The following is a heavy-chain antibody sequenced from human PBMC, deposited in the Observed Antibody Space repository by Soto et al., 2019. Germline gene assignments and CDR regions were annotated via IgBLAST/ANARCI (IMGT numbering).Heavy chain of an antibody. CDR3: AREGRYCSSTSCYGWWFDP. V-gene: IGHV4-34*01. CDR2: INHGGST. Sequence: SETLSLTCAVYGGSFNDDYWNWIRQPPGKGLEWIGEINHGGSTNYNPSLKSRVTISVDTSKNQFSLKLSSVTAADTAVYYCAREGRYCSSTSCYGWWFDPWGQGTLVT. D-gene: IGHD2-2*01. J-gene: IGHJ5*02. CDR1: GGSFNDDY.